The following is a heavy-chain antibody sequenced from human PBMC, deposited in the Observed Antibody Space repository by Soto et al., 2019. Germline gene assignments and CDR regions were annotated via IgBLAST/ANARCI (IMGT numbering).Heavy chain of an antibody. CDR3: ARAPRPGYSYGYRPADYYYYGMDV. J-gene: IGHJ6*02. V-gene: IGHV4-30-4*01. Sequence: QVQLQESGPGLVKPSQTLSLTCTVSGGSISSGDYYWSWIRQPPGKGLEWIGYIYYSGSTYYNPSLKSRVTISVDTSKNQFSLKLSSVTAADTAVYYCARAPRPGYSYGYRPADYYYYGMDVWGQGTTVTVSS. CDR2: IYYSGST. CDR1: GGSISSGDYY. D-gene: IGHD5-18*01.